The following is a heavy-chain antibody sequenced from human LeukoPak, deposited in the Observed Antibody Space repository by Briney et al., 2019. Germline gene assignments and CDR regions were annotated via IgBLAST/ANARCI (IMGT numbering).Heavy chain of an antibody. CDR1: GFTFSDYY. V-gene: IGHV3-11*01. CDR3: AREQHYSSGLDY. D-gene: IGHD6-19*01. CDR2: ISSSGSTI. Sequence: GSLRLSCAASGFTFSDYYMSWIRQAPGKGLEWVSYISSSGSTIYYADSVKGRFTVSRDNAKNSLYLQMNSLRAEDTAVYYCAREQHYSSGLDYWGQGTLVTVSS. J-gene: IGHJ4*02.